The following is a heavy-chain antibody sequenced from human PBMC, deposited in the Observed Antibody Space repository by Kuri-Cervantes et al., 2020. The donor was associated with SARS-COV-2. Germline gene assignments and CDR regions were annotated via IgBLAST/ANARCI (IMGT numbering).Heavy chain of an antibody. CDR3: ARSTYNNWFDP. J-gene: IGHJ5*02. CDR2: ISYDGSNK. Sequence: GGSLRLSCAASGFTFSSYAMHWVRQAPGKGLEWVAVISYDGSNKYYADSVKGRFTISRDNAKNSLYLQMNSLRAEDTALYHCARSTYNNWFDPWGQGTLVTVSS. CDR1: GFTFSSYA. V-gene: IGHV3-30-3*01. D-gene: IGHD1-14*01.